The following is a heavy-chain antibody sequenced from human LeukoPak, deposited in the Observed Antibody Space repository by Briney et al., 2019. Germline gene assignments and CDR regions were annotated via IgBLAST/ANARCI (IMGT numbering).Heavy chain of an antibody. D-gene: IGHD3-16*02. Sequence: GESLKISCKGSGYSFTSYWIGWVRQMPGKGLEWMGIIYPGDSDTRYSPSFQGQVTISADKSISTAYLQWSSLKASDTAMYYCARSRIKAILYDYVWGSYRPSLDPFDIWGQGTMVTVSS. J-gene: IGHJ3*02. CDR2: IYPGDSDT. V-gene: IGHV5-51*01. CDR1: GYSFTSYW. CDR3: ARSRIKAILYDYVWGSYRPSLDPFDI.